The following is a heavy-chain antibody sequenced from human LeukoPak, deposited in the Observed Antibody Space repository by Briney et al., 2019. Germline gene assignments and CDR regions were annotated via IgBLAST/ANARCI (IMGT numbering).Heavy chain of an antibody. CDR2: IHPNSGGT. J-gene: IGHJ1*01. V-gene: IGHV1-2*02. Sequence: ASVKVSCKASGYTFADYYLHWVRQAPGQGLEWMGWIHPNSGGTNYAQKFQGRVAMTRDTSISTAYMELSSLRSDDTAVYYCARLAAVPGWGQGTLVTVSS. D-gene: IGHD6-19*01. CDR1: GYTFADYY. CDR3: ARLAAVPG.